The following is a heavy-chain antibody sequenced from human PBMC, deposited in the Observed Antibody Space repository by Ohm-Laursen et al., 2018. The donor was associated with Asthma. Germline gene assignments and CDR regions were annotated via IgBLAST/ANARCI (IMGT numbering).Heavy chain of an antibody. CDR1: GYTFSRYS. V-gene: IGHV3-21*01. J-gene: IGHJ6*02. CDR3: VRGPMGDSPYAFDV. Sequence: SLRLSCTASGYTFSRYSIHWVRQIPGKGLEWVASISTASSFIYYADSVRGRFTTSRDNARNSVYLQMNSLRAEDTAVYYCVRGPMGDSPYAFDVWGQGTTVTVSS. D-gene: IGHD3-16*01. CDR2: ISTASSFI.